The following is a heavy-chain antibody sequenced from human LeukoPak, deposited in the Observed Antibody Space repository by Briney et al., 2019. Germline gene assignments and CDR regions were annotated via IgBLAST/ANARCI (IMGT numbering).Heavy chain of an antibody. CDR2: IKQDGSEK. J-gene: IGHJ6*03. CDR1: GFTFSNYC. Sequence: SGGSLRLSCAASGFTFSNYCMTWVPQAPGKGLEWVADIKQDGSEKLYVNSVRGRFTISRDNAKMSLFLQMNSLRAEDTAVYYCARDNGVVHGVYYMDVWGKGTTVTVS. CDR3: ARDNGVVHGVYYMDV. V-gene: IGHV3-7*01. D-gene: IGHD3-3*01.